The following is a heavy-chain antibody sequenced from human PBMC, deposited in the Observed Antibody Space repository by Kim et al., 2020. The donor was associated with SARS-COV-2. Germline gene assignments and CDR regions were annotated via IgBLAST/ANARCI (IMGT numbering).Heavy chain of an antibody. CDR2: INPNSGGT. Sequence: ASVKVSCKASGYTFTGYYMHWVRQAPGQGLEWMGRINPNSGGTNYAQKFQGRVTMTRDTSISTAYMELSRLRSDDTAVYYCARKGVVVAATPPFDYYYYGMDVWGQGTTVTVSS. CDR3: ARKGVVVAATPPFDYYYYGMDV. J-gene: IGHJ6*02. CDR1: GYTFTGYY. D-gene: IGHD2-15*01. V-gene: IGHV1-2*06.